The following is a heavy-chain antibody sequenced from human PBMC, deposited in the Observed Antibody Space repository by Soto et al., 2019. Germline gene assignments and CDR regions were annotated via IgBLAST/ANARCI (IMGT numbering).Heavy chain of an antibody. Sequence: QVQLQESGPGLVKPSETLSLTCTVSGGSNSSYYWSWIRQPPGKGLEWIGYLYYSGSTNYNPSLKSRVNISVDTSTSQFYLKPSSVTAAAAAVYYCARRVLGSAGHGIDLWGRGTLVTFSS. CDR1: GGSNSSYY. CDR3: ARRVLGSAGHGIDL. CDR2: LYYSGST. D-gene: IGHD2-15*01. J-gene: IGHJ2*01. V-gene: IGHV4-59*01.